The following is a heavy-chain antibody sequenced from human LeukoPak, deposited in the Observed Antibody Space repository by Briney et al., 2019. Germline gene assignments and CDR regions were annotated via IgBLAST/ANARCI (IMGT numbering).Heavy chain of an antibody. V-gene: IGHV1-2*02. CDR3: ARDLSHGDTEDY. Sequence: ASVKVSCKASGYTFTGYYMHWVRQAPGQGLEWMGWTNPNSGGTNYAQKFQGRVTMTRDTSISTAYMELSSLRSDDTAVYYCARDLSHGDTEDYWGQGTLVTVSS. J-gene: IGHJ4*02. CDR2: TNPNSGGT. CDR1: GYTFTGYY. D-gene: IGHD3-10*01.